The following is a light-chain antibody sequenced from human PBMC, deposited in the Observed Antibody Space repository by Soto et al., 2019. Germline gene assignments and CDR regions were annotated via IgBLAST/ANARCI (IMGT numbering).Light chain of an antibody. J-gene: IGKJ3*01. Sequence: EIVLTQSPATLSLSPGERATLSCRASQSVSSYLAWYQQKPGQAPRLLIYDASNRATGIPARFSGSGSGTDFTLTISRLEPEDFAVYYCQLYGTSPPFTFGRGTKVDIX. CDR1: QSVSSY. V-gene: IGKV3-11*01. CDR3: QLYGTSPPFT. CDR2: DAS.